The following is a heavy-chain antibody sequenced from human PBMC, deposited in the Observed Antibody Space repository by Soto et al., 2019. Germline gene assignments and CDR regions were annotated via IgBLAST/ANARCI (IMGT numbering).Heavy chain of an antibody. CDR1: GFTFSSDA. J-gene: IGHJ4*02. CDR2: VSIGGST. D-gene: IGHD2-15*01. Sequence: PWGSLRLSCAASGFTFSSDAMGWVRQGPGKGLEWVAVVSIGGSTHYADSVRGRFTISRDNSKNTLSLQMNSLTAEDTAVYFCAKRRGAGGHFDYWGQGALVTVSS. CDR3: AKRRGAGGHFDY. V-gene: IGHV3-23*01.